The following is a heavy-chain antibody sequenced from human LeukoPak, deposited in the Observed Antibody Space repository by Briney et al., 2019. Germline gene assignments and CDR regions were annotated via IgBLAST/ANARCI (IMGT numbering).Heavy chain of an antibody. CDR1: GFTFSTYS. CDR2: ISSSSSTI. CDR3: AREFHGQWLVQGDY. Sequence: GGSLRLSCAASGFTFSTYSMTWVRQAPGKGLEWVSYISSSSSTIYYAGSVKGRFTISRDNAKNSLYLQMNSLRDEDTAVYYCAREFHGQWLVQGDYWGQGTLVTVSS. J-gene: IGHJ4*02. D-gene: IGHD6-19*01. V-gene: IGHV3-48*02.